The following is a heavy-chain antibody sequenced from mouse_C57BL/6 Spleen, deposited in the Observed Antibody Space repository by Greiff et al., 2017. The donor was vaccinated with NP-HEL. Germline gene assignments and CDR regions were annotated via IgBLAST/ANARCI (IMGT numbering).Heavy chain of an antibody. CDR2: INPNYGTT. V-gene: IGHV1-39*01. J-gene: IGHJ1*03. CDR3: ARSGFTTRRVNWYFDV. D-gene: IGHD2-12*01. Sequence: EVQLQQSGPELVKPGASVKISCKASGYSFTDYNMNWVKQSNGKSLEWIGVINPNYGTTSYNQKFKGKATLTVDQSSSTAYMQLNSLTSEDSAVYYCARSGFTTRRVNWYFDVWGTGTTVTVSS. CDR1: GYSFTDYN.